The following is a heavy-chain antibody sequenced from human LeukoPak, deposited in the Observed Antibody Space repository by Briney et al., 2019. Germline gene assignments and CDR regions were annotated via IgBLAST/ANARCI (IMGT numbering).Heavy chain of an antibody. J-gene: IGHJ4*02. CDR1: GFTFSGYA. CDR3: APRNHGYCSSGSCYPDY. CDR2: ISGSGGST. D-gene: IGHD2-15*01. Sequence: GGSLRLSCAASGFTFSGYAMSWVRQAPGKGLEWVSAISGSGGSTYYADSVKGRFTISRDNSKNTLYLQMNSLRAEDTAVYYCAPRNHGYCSSGSCYPDYWGQGTLVTVSS. V-gene: IGHV3-23*01.